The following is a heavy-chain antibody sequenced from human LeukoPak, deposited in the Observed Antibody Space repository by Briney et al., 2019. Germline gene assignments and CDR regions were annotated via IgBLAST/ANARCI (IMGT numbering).Heavy chain of an antibody. J-gene: IGHJ4*02. CDR1: GGSVNSGSYY. CDR3: ARAAYSGSYHSDY. V-gene: IGHV4-61*01. CDR2: IYYSGST. D-gene: IGHD1-26*01. Sequence: SSETLSLTCTVSGGSVNSGSYYWNWIRQPPGKGLEWIGYIYYSGSTNYNPSLKSRVTISVDTSKNQFSLKLSSVTAADTAVYYCARAAYSGSYHSDYWGQGTLITVSS.